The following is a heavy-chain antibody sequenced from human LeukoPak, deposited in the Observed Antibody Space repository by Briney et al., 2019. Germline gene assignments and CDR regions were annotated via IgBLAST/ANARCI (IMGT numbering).Heavy chain of an antibody. V-gene: IGHV1-8*03. J-gene: IGHJ6*03. Sequence: ASVKVSCKASAYTFTSYDIKWVRQATGQGLEWMGWMNPNSGNTGYAQKFQGRVTITADESTSTVYMELTSLRSEDTALYYCATVKFRFQEEGYYMDAWGKGTTVTVSS. D-gene: IGHD3-10*01. CDR3: ATVKFRFQEEGYYMDA. CDR2: MNPNSGNT. CDR1: AYTFTSYD.